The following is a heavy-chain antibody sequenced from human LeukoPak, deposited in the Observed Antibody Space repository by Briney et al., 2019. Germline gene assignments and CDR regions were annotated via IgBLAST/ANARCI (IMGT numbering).Heavy chain of an antibody. D-gene: IGHD3-22*01. V-gene: IGHV4-31*03. CDR2: IYYSGST. Sequence: SETLSLTCTVSGGSISSGGYYWRWIRQHPGKGLEWIVYIYYSGSTYYNPSLKSRVTISVDTSKNQFSLKLSSVTAADTAVYYCAREVADYDSSGYYSSGDWFDPWGQGTLVTVSS. J-gene: IGHJ5*02. CDR1: GGSISSGGYY. CDR3: AREVADYDSSGYYSSGDWFDP.